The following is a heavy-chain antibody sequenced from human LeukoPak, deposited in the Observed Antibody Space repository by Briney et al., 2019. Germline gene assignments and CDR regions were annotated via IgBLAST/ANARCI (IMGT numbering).Heavy chain of an antibody. CDR3: AKSAVAVHNWFDP. CDR1: GFTFSSYA. CDR2: ISGSGGSA. J-gene: IGHJ5*02. Sequence: GGSLRLSCAASGFTFSSYAMSWVRQAPGKGLEWASAISGSGGSAHYADSVKGRFTISRDNSKNTLYLQMNSLRAEDTAVYYCAKSAVAVHNWFDPWGQGTLVTVSS. V-gene: IGHV3-23*01. D-gene: IGHD6-19*01.